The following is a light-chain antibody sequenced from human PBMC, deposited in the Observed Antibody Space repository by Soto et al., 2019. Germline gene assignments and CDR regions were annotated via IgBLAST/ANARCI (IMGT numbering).Light chain of an antibody. CDR2: AAS. CDR1: QSISSY. Sequence: DIQMTQSPSSLSASVGDRVTITCRAGQSISSYLNWYQQKPGKAPKLLISAASSLQSGVPSRISGSGSGTEFTLTISSLQPDDFATYYCQQYNSYSWTFGQGTKVDIK. J-gene: IGKJ1*01. V-gene: IGKV1-39*01. CDR3: QQYNSYSWT.